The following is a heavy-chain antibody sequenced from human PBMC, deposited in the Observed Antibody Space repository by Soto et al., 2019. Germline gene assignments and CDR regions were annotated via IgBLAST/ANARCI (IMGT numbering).Heavy chain of an antibody. V-gene: IGHV1-69*06. J-gene: IGHJ4*02. Sequence: SSVKVSSKASGGTFSSYAIRWVRQAPRQRLEKMGGFIPNFGTANYAQNLQGRVTITADKSKSTAYLELSTLRAEDTAVYYCTMSGPDYWGQGTLVTVSS. CDR1: GGTFSSYA. CDR3: TMSGPDY. CDR2: FIPNFGTA. D-gene: IGHD3-10*02.